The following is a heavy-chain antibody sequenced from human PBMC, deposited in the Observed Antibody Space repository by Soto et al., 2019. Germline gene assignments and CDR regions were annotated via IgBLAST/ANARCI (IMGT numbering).Heavy chain of an antibody. D-gene: IGHD6-19*01. CDR1: GYTFTSYD. CDR2: MNPNSGNT. CDR3: AREFAPVAGTLNY. J-gene: IGHJ4*02. V-gene: IGHV1-8*01. Sequence: QVQLVQSGAEVKKPGASVKVSCKASGYTFTSYDINWVRQATGQRLEWMGWMNPNSGNTGYAQKFQGRVTMTRNTSIITAYMELSSLISEDTAVYYCAREFAPVAGTLNYWGQGTLVTVSS.